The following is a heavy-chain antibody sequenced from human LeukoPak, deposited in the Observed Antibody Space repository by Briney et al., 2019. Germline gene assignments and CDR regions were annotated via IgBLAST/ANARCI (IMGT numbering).Heavy chain of an antibody. CDR1: GFTFSHYG. J-gene: IGHJ4*02. Sequence: LPGGSLRLSCAASGFTFSHYGMLWVRQAPGKGLEWVANIRQDGSEKYYVDSVKGRFTISRDDAKNSLYLQMNSLRAEDTAVYYRARGRSLDYWGQGTLVTVSS. CDR3: ARGRSLDY. CDR2: IRQDGSEK. V-gene: IGHV3-7*01. D-gene: IGHD3-10*01.